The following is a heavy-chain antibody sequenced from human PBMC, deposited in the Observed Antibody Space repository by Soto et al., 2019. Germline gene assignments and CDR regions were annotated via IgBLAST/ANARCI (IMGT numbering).Heavy chain of an antibody. V-gene: IGHV1-69*02. CDR1: GVTFSSYT. CDR2: IIPILGIA. CDR3: PRPPTYSCNEDSFGP. D-gene: IGHD5-12*01. Sequence: QVQLVQSGAEVKKPGSSVKVSCKASGVTFSSYTISWVRQAPGQGLEWMGRIIPILGIANYAQKFQGRVTITADKSTSTGHGGPGSLGGEYRAVYCLPRPPTYSCNEDSFGPWRQGSLV. J-gene: IGHJ5*02.